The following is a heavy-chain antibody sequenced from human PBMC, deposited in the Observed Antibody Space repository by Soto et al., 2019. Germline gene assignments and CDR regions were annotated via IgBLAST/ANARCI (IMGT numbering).Heavy chain of an antibody. J-gene: IGHJ6*02. CDR3: ARADCTGAYCYSWPFNYGVDV. CDR1: GFTFNTYG. D-gene: IGHD2-15*01. CDR2: IRYDGSNK. V-gene: IGHV3-33*08. Sequence: QVQLVESGGGVVQPGGSLRLSCTTSGFTFNTYGMHWVRQAPGKGLEWVAIIRYDGSNKYYADSVKGRFTISRDNSRNTPYLQMNSLRAEDTALYYCARADCTGAYCYSWPFNYGVDVWGQGTTVTVSS.